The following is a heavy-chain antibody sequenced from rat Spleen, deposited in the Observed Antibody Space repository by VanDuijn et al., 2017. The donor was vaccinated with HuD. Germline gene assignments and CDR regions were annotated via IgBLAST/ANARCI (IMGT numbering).Heavy chain of an antibody. CDR3: VREEIGVRD. V-gene: IGHV4-2*01. J-gene: IGHJ2*01. D-gene: IGHD4-3*01. CDR2: INKDSSAI. Sequence: EVQLVESGGGLVQPGRSLKLSCVASGFNFNDHWMGWVRQAPGKGLEWIGEINKDSSAIKYVPSLKDKFIISRDNAQNTLYLQMSKLGSEDTATYYCVREEIGVRDWGQGVVVTVSS. CDR1: GFNFNDHW.